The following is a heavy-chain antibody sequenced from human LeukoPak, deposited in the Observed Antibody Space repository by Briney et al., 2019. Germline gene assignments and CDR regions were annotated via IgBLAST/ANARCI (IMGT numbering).Heavy chain of an antibody. CDR2: IYYSGST. V-gene: IGHV4-59*12. CDR1: GGSISSYY. J-gene: IGHJ3*02. D-gene: IGHD3-22*01. Sequence: SETLSLTCTVSGGSISSYYWSWIRQPPGKGLEWIGYIYYSGSTYYNPSLKSRVTISVDTSKNQFSLKLSSVTAADTAVYYCARDATPHYYDSRPGAFDIWGQGTMVTVSS. CDR3: ARDATPHYYDSRPGAFDI.